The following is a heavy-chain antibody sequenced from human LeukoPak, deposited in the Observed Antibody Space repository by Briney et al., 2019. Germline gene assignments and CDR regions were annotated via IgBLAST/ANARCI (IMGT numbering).Heavy chain of an antibody. CDR3: ARVEGQWWFDY. CDR1: GGSISSGGYY. CDR2: IYYSGST. V-gene: IGHV4-31*03. Sequence: SETLSLTCTVSGGSISSGGYYWSWIRQHPGKGLEWIGYIYYSGSTYYNPSLKSRVTISVNTSKNQFSLKLSSVTAADTAVYYCARVEGQWWFDYWGQGTLVTVSS. D-gene: IGHD2-15*01. J-gene: IGHJ4*02.